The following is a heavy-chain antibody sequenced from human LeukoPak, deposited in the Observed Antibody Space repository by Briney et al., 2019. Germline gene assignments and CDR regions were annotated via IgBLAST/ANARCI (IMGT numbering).Heavy chain of an antibody. D-gene: IGHD6-6*01. J-gene: IGHJ4*02. CDR2: IYYSGST. Sequence: SETLSLTCTVSGGSISTYYWSWIRQPPGKGLEWIGYIYYSGSTNYNPSLKSRVTISVDTSKNQFSLKLSSVTAADTAVYYCARGVAAYYFGYWGQGTLVTVSS. V-gene: IGHV4-59*01. CDR3: ARGVAAYYFGY. CDR1: GGSISTYY.